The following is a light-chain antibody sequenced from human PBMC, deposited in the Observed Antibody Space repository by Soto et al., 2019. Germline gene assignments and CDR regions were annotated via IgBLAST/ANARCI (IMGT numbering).Light chain of an antibody. V-gene: IGKV1-39*01. Sequence: DIQMTQSPSSLSASVGDRVTITCRASQNIRNYLNWYQQKPGKAPTLLMHAASSVQSGVPSKFSGSGSGTDFTLTISSLQPEDCATYYCQHSFSPPHTFGQGTKLDI. CDR3: QHSFSPPHT. CDR1: QNIRNY. J-gene: IGKJ2*01. CDR2: AAS.